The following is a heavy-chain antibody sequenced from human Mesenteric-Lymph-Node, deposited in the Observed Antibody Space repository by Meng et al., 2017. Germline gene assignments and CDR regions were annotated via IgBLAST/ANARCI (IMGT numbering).Heavy chain of an antibody. Sequence: QVELGQSGAEVKKPGDSVKVSCKASGDSITNYFFHWVRQAPGQGLEWVAQINPDGATTRYVQRLQGGVTVTRDTSTSTVYMELSSLTSEDTAVYYRVREAVRLKSFEYWGQGTLVTVSS. CDR3: VREAVRLKSFEY. D-gene: IGHD6-19*01. CDR2: INPDGATT. V-gene: IGHV1-46*01. CDR1: GDSITNYF. J-gene: IGHJ4*02.